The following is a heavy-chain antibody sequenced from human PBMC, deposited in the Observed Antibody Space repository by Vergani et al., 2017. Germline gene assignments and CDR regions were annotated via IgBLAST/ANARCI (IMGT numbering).Heavy chain of an antibody. CDR1: GFTFSSYS. CDR2: ISSSSSTI. J-gene: IGHJ3*02. D-gene: IGHD2-15*01. Sequence: EVQLVESGGGLVQPGGSLRLSCAASGFTFSSYSMNWVRQAPGKGLEWVSYISSSSSTIYYADSVKGRFTISRDNAKNSLYLQMNSLRAEDTAVYYCAKAAYCSGGSCYREMGDAFDIWGQGTMVTVSS. V-gene: IGHV3-48*04. CDR3: AKAAYCSGGSCYREMGDAFDI.